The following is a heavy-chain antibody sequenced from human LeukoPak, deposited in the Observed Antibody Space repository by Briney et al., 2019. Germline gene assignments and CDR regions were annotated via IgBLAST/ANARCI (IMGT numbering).Heavy chain of an antibody. J-gene: IGHJ3*02. CDR2: IYHGDSDT. V-gene: IGHV5-51*01. Sequence: GESLLISCKASGYSFTSYWIGWVRQMPGKDLLWMGIIYHGDSDTRYSPSFQGQVTISADKSISTAYLQWSSLKAADTAMYYCAGPGVDRNNAFDIWGQGTMVTVSS. D-gene: IGHD2-21*01. CDR3: AGPGVDRNNAFDI. CDR1: GYSFTSYW.